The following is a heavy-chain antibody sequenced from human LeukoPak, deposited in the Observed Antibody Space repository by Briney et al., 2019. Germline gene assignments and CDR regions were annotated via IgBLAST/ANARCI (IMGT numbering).Heavy chain of an antibody. CDR3: ARAPTDSSGQN. CDR1: GGSISSSSYY. D-gene: IGHD6-19*01. V-gene: IGHV4-61*01. J-gene: IGHJ4*02. CDR2: IYYSGST. Sequence: PSETLSLTCTVSGGSISSSSYYWSWIRQPPGKGLEWIGYIYYSGSTNYNPFLKSRVTISVDTSKNQFSLKLSSVTAADTAAYYCARAPTDSSGQNWGQGTLVTVSS.